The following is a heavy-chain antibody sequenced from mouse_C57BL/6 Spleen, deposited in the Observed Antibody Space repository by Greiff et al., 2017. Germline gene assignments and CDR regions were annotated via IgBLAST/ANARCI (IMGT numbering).Heavy chain of an antibody. CDR3: ARAAQATADY. CDR1: GYTFTSYW. Sequence: QVQLQQSGAELAKPGASVKLSCKASGYTFTSYWMHWVKQRPGQGLEWIGYINPSSGYPKSNQKFKDKATLTADKTTSTAYMQLSSLTYEDSAVYYCARAAQATADYWGQGTTLTVSS. D-gene: IGHD3-2*02. J-gene: IGHJ2*01. CDR2: INPSSGYP. V-gene: IGHV1-7*01.